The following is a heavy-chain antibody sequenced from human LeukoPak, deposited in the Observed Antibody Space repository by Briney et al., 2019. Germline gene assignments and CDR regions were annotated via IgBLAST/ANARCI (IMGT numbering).Heavy chain of an antibody. Sequence: GGSLRLSCTASGFTFSSYGIHWVRQAPGKGLEGVAFIQYDGSNKYYADSVKGRFTISRDNSKNTLYLQMNSLRAEDTAVYYCAKTLYGTGSYYPFDYWGQGTLVTVSS. V-gene: IGHV3-30*02. CDR2: IQYDGSNK. CDR3: AKTLYGTGSYYPFDY. J-gene: IGHJ4*02. D-gene: IGHD3-10*01. CDR1: GFTFSSYG.